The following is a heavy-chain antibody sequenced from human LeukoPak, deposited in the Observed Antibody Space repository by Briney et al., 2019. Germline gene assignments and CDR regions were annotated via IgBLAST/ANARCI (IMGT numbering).Heavy chain of an antibody. Sequence: GGSLRLSCAASGFAFDEYAMHWVRQVPGKGLEWVSGINWNSGSIGYADSVKGRFTISRDNAKNYLFLQMNSLRAEDTAVYYCARRVPSQVITDYFDYWGQGALVTVSS. V-gene: IGHV3-9*01. D-gene: IGHD3-16*01. CDR2: INWNSGSI. CDR3: ARRVPSQVITDYFDY. CDR1: GFAFDEYA. J-gene: IGHJ4*02.